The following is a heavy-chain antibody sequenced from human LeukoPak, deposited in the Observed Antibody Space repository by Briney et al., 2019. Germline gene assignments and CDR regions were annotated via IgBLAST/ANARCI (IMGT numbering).Heavy chain of an antibody. J-gene: IGHJ5*02. CDR2: ISTYNGNT. CDR3: ARRSIPEPRIAAAGRNWFDP. V-gene: IGHV1-18*01. Sequence: ASVKVSCKASGYTFTSYGISWVRQAPGQGLEWVGWISTYNGNTNYAQKFQGRVTITADESTSTAYMELSSLRSEDTAVYYCARRSIPEPRIAAAGRNWFDPWGQGTLVTVSS. CDR1: GYTFTSYG. D-gene: IGHD6-13*01.